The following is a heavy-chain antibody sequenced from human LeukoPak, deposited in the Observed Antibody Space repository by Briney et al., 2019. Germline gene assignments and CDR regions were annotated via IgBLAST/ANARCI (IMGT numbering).Heavy chain of an antibody. J-gene: IGHJ4*02. Sequence: GGSLRLSCAASGFTFEAYGMSWVRQAPGKGLEWVSGILWNGDNTVYADSVKGRFTISRDNAKNSLYLQMNSLRAEDTALYHCARRICNGGSCYLDYWGQGTLVTASS. CDR3: ARRICNGGSCYLDY. CDR1: GFTFEAYG. CDR2: ILWNGDNT. V-gene: IGHV3-20*01. D-gene: IGHD2-15*01.